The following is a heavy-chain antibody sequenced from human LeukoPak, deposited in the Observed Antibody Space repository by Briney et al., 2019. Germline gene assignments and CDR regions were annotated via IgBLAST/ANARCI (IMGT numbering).Heavy chain of an antibody. CDR1: GFTFSSYA. Sequence: PGGSLRLSCAASGFTFSSYAMSWVRQAPGKGLEWVSATSGSGGSTYYADSVKGRFTISRDNSKNTLYLQMNSLRAEDTAVYYCAPRPDVNIAVAGPFDYWGQGTLVTVSS. CDR2: TSGSGGST. D-gene: IGHD6-19*01. CDR3: APRPDVNIAVAGPFDY. V-gene: IGHV3-23*01. J-gene: IGHJ4*02.